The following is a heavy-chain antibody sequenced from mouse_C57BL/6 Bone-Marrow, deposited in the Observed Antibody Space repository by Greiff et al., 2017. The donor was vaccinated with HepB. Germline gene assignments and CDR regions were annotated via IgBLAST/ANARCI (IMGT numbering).Heavy chain of an antibody. V-gene: IGHV5-4*03. CDR3: ARGGPTIVTTRYFDV. Sequence: DVKLVESGGGLVKPGGSLKLSCAASGFTFSSYAMSWVRQTPEKRLEWVATISDGGSYTYYPDNVKGRFTISRDNAKNNLYLQMSHLKSEDTAMYYGARGGPTIVTTRYFDVGGRGNTVTVSA. CDR1: GFTFSSYA. D-gene: IGHD2-5*01. CDR2: ISDGGSYT. J-gene: IGHJ1*03.